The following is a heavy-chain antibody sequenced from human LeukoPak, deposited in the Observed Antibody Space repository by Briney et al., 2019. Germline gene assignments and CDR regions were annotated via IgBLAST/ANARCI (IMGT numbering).Heavy chain of an antibody. CDR3: ARDSHGISWQYYFDH. CDR2: INPSGGST. V-gene: IGHV1-46*01. D-gene: IGHD1-26*01. CDR1: GYTFTSYY. J-gene: IGHJ4*02. Sequence: ASVKVSCKASGYTFTSYYMHWVRQAPGQGLEWMGIINPSGGSTSYAQKFQGRVTMTRDTSTSTVYMELSSLRSEDTAVYYCARDSHGISWQYYFDHWGQGILVTVSS.